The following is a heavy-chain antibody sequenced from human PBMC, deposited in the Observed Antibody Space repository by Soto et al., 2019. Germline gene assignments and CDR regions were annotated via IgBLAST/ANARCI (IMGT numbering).Heavy chain of an antibody. CDR3: ARIGGYHGPLDY. CDR1: GVSISSYF. V-gene: IGHV4-59*01. D-gene: IGHD6-25*01. Sequence: SETLSLTGSVSGVSISSYFWSWMRQAPGRGLEWIGYTYHRGSTNYSPSLKSRVAISLDTSENQFSLKVNSVTAADTAVYYCARIGGYHGPLDYWGQGTPVTVS. J-gene: IGHJ4*02. CDR2: TYHRGST.